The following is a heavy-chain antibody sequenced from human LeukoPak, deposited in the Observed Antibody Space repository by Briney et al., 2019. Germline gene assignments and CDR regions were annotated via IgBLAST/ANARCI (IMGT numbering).Heavy chain of an antibody. Sequence: SVKVSCKASGYTFTSYYMHWVPQAPGQGLEWMRIINPSGGSTSYAQKFQGRVTMTRDTSTSTVYMELSSLRSEDTAVYYCASAFADYYDSSGYYFDYWGQGTLVTVSS. CDR1: GYTFTSYY. V-gene: IGHV1-46*01. J-gene: IGHJ4*02. CDR2: INPSGGST. D-gene: IGHD3-22*01. CDR3: ASAFADYYDSSGYYFDY.